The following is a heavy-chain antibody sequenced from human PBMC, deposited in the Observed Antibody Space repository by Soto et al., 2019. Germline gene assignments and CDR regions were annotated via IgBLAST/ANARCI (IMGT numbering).Heavy chain of an antibody. J-gene: IGHJ4*02. CDR1: GYTFTSYG. D-gene: IGHD3-9*01. V-gene: IGHV1-18*01. CDR2: ISAYNGNT. CDR3: ARDKDDILTGYSDY. Sequence: GASVKVSCKASGYTFTSYGISWVRQAPGQGLEWMGWISAYNGNTNYAQKLQGRVTMTTDTSTSTAYMELRSLRSDDTAVYCCARDKDDILTGYSDYWGQGTLVTVSS.